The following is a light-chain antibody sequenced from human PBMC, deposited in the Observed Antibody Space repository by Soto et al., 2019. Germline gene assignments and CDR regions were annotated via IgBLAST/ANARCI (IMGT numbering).Light chain of an antibody. CDR3: AAWDDRLNGAV. Sequence: QSVLTQPPSVSEAPRQRVTISCSGSSSNVGINAVNWYQHVPGKPPKLLVYHDNLLPSGVSDRFSGSKSGTSASLAISGLQSEDEGDYYCAAWDDRLNGAVFGGGTLLTVL. CDR1: SSNVGINA. CDR2: HDN. V-gene: IGLV1-36*01. J-gene: IGLJ3*02.